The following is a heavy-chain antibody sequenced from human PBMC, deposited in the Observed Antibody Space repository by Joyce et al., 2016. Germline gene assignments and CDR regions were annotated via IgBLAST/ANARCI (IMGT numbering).Heavy chain of an antibody. V-gene: IGHV3-21*02. CDR1: GFMFSTSS. CDR3: ARGGLVYDYSMDV. J-gene: IGHJ6*02. CDR2: ISGDRRFI. Sequence: EVQLVESGGGLVKPGGSLKISCAASGFMFSTSSMSWFRQAPGKGRGGVSAISGDRRFIFHADSVRGRFTVSRDNAENSLYLQMKSLRVEDTAVYFCARGGLVYDYSMDVWGQGTTVIVSS. D-gene: IGHD2-21*01.